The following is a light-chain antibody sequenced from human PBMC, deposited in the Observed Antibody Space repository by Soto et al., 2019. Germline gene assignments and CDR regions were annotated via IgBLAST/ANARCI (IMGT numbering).Light chain of an antibody. Sequence: EIVLTQSPGTLSLSPGERATLSCRASQSVSSSYLAWYQQKPGQAPRLLIYGASSRATGIPDRFSGSGYGTDFTLTIRRLEPEDFAVYYCQQYGSSTSRTFGKGTKVEIK. V-gene: IGKV3-20*01. CDR3: QQYGSSTSRT. CDR2: GAS. J-gene: IGKJ1*01. CDR1: QSVSSSY.